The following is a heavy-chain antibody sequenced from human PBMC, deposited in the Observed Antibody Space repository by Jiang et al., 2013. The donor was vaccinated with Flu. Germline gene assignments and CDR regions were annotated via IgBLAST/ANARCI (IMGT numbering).Heavy chain of an antibody. CDR1: GFTFSSYA. CDR3: AKDRYYGSGPDAFDI. V-gene: IGHV3-23*01. D-gene: IGHD3-10*01. Sequence: VQLLESGGGLVQPGGSLRLSCAASGFTFSSYAMSWVRQAPGKGLEWVSAISGSGGSTYYADSVKGRFTISRDNSKNTLYLQMNSLRAEDTAVYYCAKDRYYGSGPDAFDIWAKGQWSPSLQ. CDR2: ISGSGGST. J-gene: IGHJ3*02.